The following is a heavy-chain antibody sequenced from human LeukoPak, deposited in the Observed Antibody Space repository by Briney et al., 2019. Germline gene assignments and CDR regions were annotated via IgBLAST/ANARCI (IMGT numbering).Heavy chain of an antibody. CDR1: GFIFSSYE. V-gene: IGHV3-48*03. D-gene: IGHD6-19*01. CDR2: ISSSGSTI. Sequence: GGSLRLSCAASGFIFSSYEMNWVRQAPGKASEWLSYISSSGSTIFYADSVKGRFTISRDNAQNSLFLQMDSLRAEDTAVYYCARVTGSSGWYSMDVWGQGTTVTVSS. J-gene: IGHJ6*02. CDR3: ARVTGSSGWYSMDV.